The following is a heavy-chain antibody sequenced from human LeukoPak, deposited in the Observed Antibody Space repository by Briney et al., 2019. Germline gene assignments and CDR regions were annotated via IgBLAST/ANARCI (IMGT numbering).Heavy chain of an antibody. D-gene: IGHD3/OR15-3a*01. CDR1: GFSLSTSGVG. CDR2: IYWDDDK. V-gene: IGHV2-5*02. CDR3: AHSLDLPGTQGAFDI. Sequence: SGPTLVELTQTLTLTCSFSGFSLSTSGVGVGWIGQPPGQALEWLALIYWDDDKRYSPSLKSRLTITKDTSENHVVLTMTNMDPVDTATYCCAHSLDLPGTQGAFDIWGQGTMVTVSS. J-gene: IGHJ3*02.